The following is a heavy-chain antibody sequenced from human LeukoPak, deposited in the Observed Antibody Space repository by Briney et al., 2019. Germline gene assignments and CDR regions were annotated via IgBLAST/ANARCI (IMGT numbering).Heavy chain of an antibody. CDR1: GYTFTGYY. CDR3: ATQDFPSLPS. D-gene: IGHD3-3*01. Sequence: GASVKVSCKASGYTFTGYYMHWVRQAPGQGLEWMGWINPKSNGTNYAQKFQGRVTMTRDTSISTAYMELSSLRSEDTAVYYCATQDFPSLPSWGQGTLVTVSS. CDR2: INPKSNGT. V-gene: IGHV1-2*02. J-gene: IGHJ4*02.